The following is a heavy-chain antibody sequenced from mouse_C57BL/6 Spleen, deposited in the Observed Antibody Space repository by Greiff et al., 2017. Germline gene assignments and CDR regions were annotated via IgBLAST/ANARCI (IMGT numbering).Heavy chain of an antibody. CDR2: INPNYGTT. CDR3: ARDYGSSYLYYFDY. J-gene: IGHJ2*01. V-gene: IGHV1-39*01. CDR1: GYSFTDYN. Sequence: EVQLVESGPELVKPGASVKISCKASGYSFTDYNMNWVKQSNGKSLEWIGVINPNYGTTSYNQKFKGKATLTVDQSSSTAYMQLNSLTSEDSAVYYCARDYGSSYLYYFDYWGQGTTLTVSS. D-gene: IGHD1-1*01.